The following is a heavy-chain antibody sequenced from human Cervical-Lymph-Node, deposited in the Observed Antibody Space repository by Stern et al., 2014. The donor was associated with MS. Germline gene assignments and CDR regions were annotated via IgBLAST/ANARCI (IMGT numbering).Heavy chain of an antibody. CDR1: GYTFTSYG. CDR2: ISAYNGNT. Sequence: VQLVQSGAEVKKPGASVKVSCKASGYTFTSYGISWGRQAPGQGLEWMGWISAYNGNTNYAQKLQGRVTMTTDTSTSTAYMELRSLRSDDTAVYYCARVENYDILTPYYYYGMDVWGQGTTVTVSS. CDR3: ARVENYDILTPYYYYGMDV. D-gene: IGHD3-9*01. J-gene: IGHJ6*02. V-gene: IGHV1-18*04.